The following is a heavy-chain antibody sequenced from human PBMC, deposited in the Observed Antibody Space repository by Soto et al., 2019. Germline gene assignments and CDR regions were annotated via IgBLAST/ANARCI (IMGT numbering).Heavy chain of an antibody. D-gene: IGHD6-19*01. Sequence: QVQLVESGGGVVQPGRSLRLSCAASGFTFSSYAMHWVRQAPGKGLEWVAVISYDGSNKYYADSVKGRFTISRDNSKNALYLQMNSLRAEDTAVYYCAREEGIAVAGNHSPHDYWGQGTLVTVSS. V-gene: IGHV3-30-3*01. CDR2: ISYDGSNK. CDR3: AREEGIAVAGNHSPHDY. CDR1: GFTFSSYA. J-gene: IGHJ4*02.